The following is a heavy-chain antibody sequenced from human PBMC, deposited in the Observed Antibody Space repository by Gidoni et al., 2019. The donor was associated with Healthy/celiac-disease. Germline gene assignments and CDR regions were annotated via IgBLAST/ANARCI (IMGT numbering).Heavy chain of an antibody. J-gene: IGHJ4*02. Sequence: QVQLVQSGAEVKKPGASVKVSCKASGYTFTSYYMHWVRPAPGQGLEWMVILNPSCGSTSYAQKFQGRVTMTRDTSTSTVYMELSSLRSEDTAVYYCSRDGTVTTLDYWGQGTLVTVSS. CDR3: SRDGTVTTLDY. CDR2: LNPSCGST. D-gene: IGHD4-17*01. CDR1: GYTFTSYY. V-gene: IGHV1-46*01.